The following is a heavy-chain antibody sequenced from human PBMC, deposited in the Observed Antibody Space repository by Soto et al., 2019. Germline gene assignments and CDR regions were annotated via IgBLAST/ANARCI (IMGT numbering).Heavy chain of an antibody. CDR1: VFTFSSNA. J-gene: IGHJ4*02. Sequence: GWSLRLSCISSVFTFSSNAMSWVRQAPGKGLEWVSSISSGGGTTNYADSVKGRFTISRDNSKNTLYLQMNSLRAEDTAVYSCAKLICTTNCYDYWGQGTLVTVSS. CDR2: ISSGGGTT. V-gene: IGHV3-23*01. D-gene: IGHD2-8*01. CDR3: AKLICTTNCYDY.